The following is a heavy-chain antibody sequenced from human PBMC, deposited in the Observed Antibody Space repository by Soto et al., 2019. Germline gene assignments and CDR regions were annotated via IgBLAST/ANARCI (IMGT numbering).Heavy chain of an antibody. Sequence: PSETLSLTCTVSGGSISSYYWCWIRQPPGKGLEWIGYIYYSGSTNYNPSLKSRVTISVDTSKNQFSLKLSSVTAADTAVYYCARDRVVFQQLVGVYYYGMDVWGQGTTVTVSS. CDR3: ARDRVVFQQLVGVYYYGMDV. CDR1: GGSISSYY. J-gene: IGHJ6*02. D-gene: IGHD6-6*01. V-gene: IGHV4-59*01. CDR2: IYYSGST.